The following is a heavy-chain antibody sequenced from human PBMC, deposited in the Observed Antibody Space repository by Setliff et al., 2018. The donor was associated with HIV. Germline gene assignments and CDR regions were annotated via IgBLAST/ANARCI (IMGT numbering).Heavy chain of an antibody. D-gene: IGHD3-10*01. Sequence: SETLSLTCTVSGGSISSGGYYWSWIRQPAGKGLEWIGRISASGTTNYNPSLKGRVTISADTSKNQFSLNLSSVTAAETAVYYCARVGYHGSGRYSFDYWGQGTLVTVSS. V-gene: IGHV4-61*02. CDR2: ISASGTT. CDR1: GGSISSGGYY. CDR3: ARVGYHGSGRYSFDY. J-gene: IGHJ4*02.